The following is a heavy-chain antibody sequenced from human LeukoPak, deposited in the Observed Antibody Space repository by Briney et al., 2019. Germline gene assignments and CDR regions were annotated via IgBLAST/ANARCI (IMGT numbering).Heavy chain of an antibody. Sequence: ASVKVSCKASGYIFTGYYMHWVRQAPGQGLEWMGWINPNSGGTNYAQKFQGRVTMTRDTSISTAYMELSRLRSDDTAVYYCARDPVLPDFWSGYYTPQGWFDPWGQGTLVTVSS. D-gene: IGHD3-3*01. CDR3: ARDPVLPDFWSGYYTPQGWFDP. V-gene: IGHV1-2*02. CDR2: INPNSGGT. J-gene: IGHJ5*02. CDR1: GYIFTGYY.